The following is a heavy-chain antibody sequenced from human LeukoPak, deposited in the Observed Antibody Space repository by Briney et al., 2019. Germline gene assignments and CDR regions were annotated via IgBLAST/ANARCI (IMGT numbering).Heavy chain of an antibody. CDR3: ARANNFDY. CDR1: GFSISTYW. J-gene: IGHJ4*02. D-gene: IGHD4/OR15-4a*01. V-gene: IGHV3-7*01. CDR2: IKRDGSEK. Sequence: GGSLRLSCAASGFSISTYWMTWLRQTPGKGLEWVANIKRDGSEKYYVDSLKGRFTISRDNAKNTLYLQMSSLRVEDTAVYSCARANNFDYWGQGTLVTVSS.